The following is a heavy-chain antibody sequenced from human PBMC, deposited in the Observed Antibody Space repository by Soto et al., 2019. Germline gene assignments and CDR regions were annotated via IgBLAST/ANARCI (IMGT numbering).Heavy chain of an antibody. CDR1: GFSLDTSGMS. CDR3: ARPRGYDFDY. V-gene: IGHV2-5*02. CDR2: IYWDDDK. J-gene: IGHJ4*02. D-gene: IGHD2-15*01. Sequence: QITLKESGPTLVKPTQTLALTCTFSGFSLDTSGMSVGWIRQPPGKALEWLALIYWDDDKRYSPSLKSRLIIIKDTSKNQVVLTMTNMDPVDTATYYCARPRGYDFDYWGQGTLVTVSP.